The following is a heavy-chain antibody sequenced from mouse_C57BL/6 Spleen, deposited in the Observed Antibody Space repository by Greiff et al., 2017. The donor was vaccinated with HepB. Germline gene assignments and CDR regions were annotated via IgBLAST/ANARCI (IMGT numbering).Heavy chain of an antibody. Sequence: SGPELVKPGASVKISCKASGYAFSSSWMNWVKQRPGKGLEWIGRIYPGDGDTNYNGKFKGKATLTADKSSSTAYMQLSSLTSEDSAVYFCARWLRFDYWGQGTTLTVSS. D-gene: IGHD1-2*01. V-gene: IGHV1-82*01. CDR3: ARWLRFDY. CDR2: IYPGDGDT. CDR1: GYAFSSSW. J-gene: IGHJ2*01.